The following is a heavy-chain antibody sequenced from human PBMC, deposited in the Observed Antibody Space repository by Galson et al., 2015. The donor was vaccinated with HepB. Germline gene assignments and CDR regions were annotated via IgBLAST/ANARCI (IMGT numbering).Heavy chain of an antibody. Sequence: SLRLSCAASGFTFSNYGMHWVRQAPGKGLEWVAFIYYDGTNKYYADSVKGRFTISRDNSKNTLYLLMNSLRAEDTAVYYCAKKKSGGSYYFDYWGQGTLVTVSS. CDR2: IYYDGTNK. CDR3: AKKKSGGSYYFDY. D-gene: IGHD1-26*01. CDR1: GFTFSNYG. V-gene: IGHV3-30*02. J-gene: IGHJ4*02.